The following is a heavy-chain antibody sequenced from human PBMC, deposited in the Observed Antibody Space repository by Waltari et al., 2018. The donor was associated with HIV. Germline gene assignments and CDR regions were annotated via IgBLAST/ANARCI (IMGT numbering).Heavy chain of an antibody. D-gene: IGHD2-15*01. J-gene: IGHJ2*01. CDR3: ACALGGLYFDL. CDR2: ISGKDETT. CDR1: GFTFSGYG. Sequence: EVQLLESGGGLVQPGGSLRLSCAASGFTFSGYGMTWVRQAPGKGLEWVSGISGKDETTYYADSVKGRFTISRDNSKNTLYLQMNSLRVEDTAIYYCACALGGLYFDLWGRGTLVTVSS. V-gene: IGHV3-23*01.